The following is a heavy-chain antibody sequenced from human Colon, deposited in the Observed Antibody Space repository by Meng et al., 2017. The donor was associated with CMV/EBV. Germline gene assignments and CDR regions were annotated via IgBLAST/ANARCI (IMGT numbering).Heavy chain of an antibody. Sequence: QITLKESCPTLVKPTHTLTLTCTFSGFSLSTIGMGVGWIRQPPGKALEWLGVIYWDDDKRYSPSLKSRLTITKDTSKNQVVLTMTNLDPLDTATYYCAHRPYGSGSYFFDYWGQGTLVTVSS. CDR2: IYWDDDK. CDR3: AHRPYGSGSYFFDY. J-gene: IGHJ4*02. D-gene: IGHD3-10*01. CDR1: GFSLSTIGMG. V-gene: IGHV2-5*02.